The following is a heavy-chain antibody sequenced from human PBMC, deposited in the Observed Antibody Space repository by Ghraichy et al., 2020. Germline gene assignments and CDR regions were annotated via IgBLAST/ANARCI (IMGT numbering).Heavy chain of an antibody. D-gene: IGHD2-2*01. CDR3: ARDRSYCSSTSCYNRHYYYMDV. CDR2: IYSGGST. Sequence: GGSLRLSCAASGFTVNSNYMSWIRQAPVKGLDWISVIYSGGSTYYADSVKGRFTISRDNSKNTLYLQMNSLRAEDTTVYYFARDRSYCSSTSCYNRHYYYMDVWGKGTTVTVS. J-gene: IGHJ6*03. CDR1: GFTVNSNY. V-gene: IGHV3-53*01.